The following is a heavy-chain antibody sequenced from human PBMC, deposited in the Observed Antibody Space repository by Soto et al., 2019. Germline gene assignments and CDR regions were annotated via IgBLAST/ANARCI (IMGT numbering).Heavy chain of an antibody. D-gene: IGHD6-19*01. Sequence: EVQLVESGGGLVQPGGSLRLSCVASGFTLSSHGLNWIRQSPGKGLEWLSYISGSGTSTYYADSVKGRFTISRDNAKNSLYLQMDSLRDEDTAVYYCPSPAVPDKHEFDYWGQGTLVTVSS. CDR3: PSPAVPDKHEFDY. CDR2: ISGSGTST. J-gene: IGHJ4*02. V-gene: IGHV3-48*02. CDR1: GFTLSSHG.